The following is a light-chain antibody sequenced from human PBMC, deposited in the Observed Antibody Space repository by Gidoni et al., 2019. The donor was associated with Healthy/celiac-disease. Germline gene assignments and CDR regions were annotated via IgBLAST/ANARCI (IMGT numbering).Light chain of an antibody. V-gene: IGKV3-11*01. CDR2: DAS. CDR3: QQRSNWPLLT. Sequence: EIMLTQSPATLSLSPGERATLSCRASQSVSSYLAWYQQKPGQAPRLLIYDASNRATGIPARFSGSGSGTDFTLTISSLEPEDSAVYYCQQRSNWPLLTFXGXTKVEIK. J-gene: IGKJ4*01. CDR1: QSVSSY.